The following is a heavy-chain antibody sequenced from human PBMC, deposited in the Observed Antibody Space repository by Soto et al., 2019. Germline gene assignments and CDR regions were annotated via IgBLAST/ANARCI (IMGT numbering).Heavy chain of an antibody. CDR3: ARARITMVRGVEANYYYMDV. V-gene: IGHV4-59*01. Sequence: PSETLSLTCPVSGGSISSYYWSWIRQPPGKGLEWIGYIYYSGSTNYNPSLKSRVTISVDTSKNQFSLKLSSVTAADTAVYYCARARITMVRGVEANYYYMDVWGKGTTVTVSS. CDR1: GGSISSYY. J-gene: IGHJ6*03. CDR2: IYYSGST. D-gene: IGHD3-10*01.